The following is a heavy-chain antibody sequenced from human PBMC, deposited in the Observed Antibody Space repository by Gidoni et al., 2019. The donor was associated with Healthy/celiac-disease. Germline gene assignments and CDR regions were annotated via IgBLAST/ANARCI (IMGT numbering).Heavy chain of an antibody. J-gene: IGHJ4*02. Sequence: EVQLVESGGGLVKPGGSMRLSCAASGFTFSSYSMTWVRQAPGKGLEWVSSISSSSSYIYYADSVKGRFTISRDNAKNSLYLQMNSLRAEDTAVYYCARRGSAFDYWGQGTLVTVSS. CDR3: ARRGSAFDY. CDR1: GFTFSSYS. CDR2: ISSSSSYI. V-gene: IGHV3-21*01. D-gene: IGHD2-15*01.